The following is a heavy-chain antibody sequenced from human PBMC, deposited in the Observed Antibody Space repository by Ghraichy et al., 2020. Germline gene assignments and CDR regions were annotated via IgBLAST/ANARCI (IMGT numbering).Heavy chain of an antibody. CDR1: GYSISSGYY. CDR3: ARDSLDSGFGELLSYYYYYGMDV. J-gene: IGHJ6*02. V-gene: IGHV4-38-2*02. Sequence: SETLSLTCAVSGYSISSGYYWGWIRQPPGKGLEWIGSIYHSGSTYYNPSLRSRVTISVDTAKNQFSLKVSSVTAADTAVYYCARDSLDSGFGELLSYYYYYGMDVWGQGTAVTVSS. CDR2: IYHSGST. D-gene: IGHD3-10*01.